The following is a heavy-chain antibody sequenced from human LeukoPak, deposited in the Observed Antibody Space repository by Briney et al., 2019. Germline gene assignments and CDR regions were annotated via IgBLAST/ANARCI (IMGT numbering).Heavy chain of an antibody. J-gene: IGHJ4*02. Sequence: PGGSLRLSCAASGFTFSSYGMHWVRQAPGKGLEWVAFIRYDGSNKYYADSVKGRFTISRDNSKNTLYLQMNSLRAEDTAVYYCARPHVDMNSYGWFYFDDWGQGILVTVSS. CDR1: GFTFSSYG. D-gene: IGHD5-18*01. CDR2: IRYDGSNK. V-gene: IGHV3-30*02. CDR3: ARPHVDMNSYGWFYFDD.